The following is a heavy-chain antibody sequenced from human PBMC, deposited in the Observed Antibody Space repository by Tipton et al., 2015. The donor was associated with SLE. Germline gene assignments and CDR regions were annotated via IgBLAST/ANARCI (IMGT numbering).Heavy chain of an antibody. D-gene: IGHD3-10*01. CDR2: INHSGST. V-gene: IGHV4-34*01. Sequence: TLSLTCAVYGGSFSGYYWSWIRQPPGKGLEWIGEINHSGSTNYNPSLKSRVTISVDTSKNQFSLKLSSVTAADTAVYYCAREGDYYGSGSRDYWGQGTLATVSS. CDR1: GGSFSGYY. J-gene: IGHJ4*02. CDR3: AREGDYYGSGSRDY.